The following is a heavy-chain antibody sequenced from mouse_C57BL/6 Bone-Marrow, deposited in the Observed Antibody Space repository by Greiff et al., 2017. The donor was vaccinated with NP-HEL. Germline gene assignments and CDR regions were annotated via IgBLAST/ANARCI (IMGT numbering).Heavy chain of an antibody. V-gene: IGHV1-59*01. CDR3: ARWRNQATYYDAMDY. Sequence: VQLQQPGAELVRPGTSVKLSCKASGYTFTSYWMHWVKPRPGQGLELIGVIAPSDSYTNYNQTFKCKATLTVDTSSSTAYMQISSLTSEDSAVYYCARWRNQATYYDAMDYWGQGTSVTVSS. D-gene: IGHD3-2*02. CDR2: IAPSDSYT. CDR1: GYTFTSYW. J-gene: IGHJ4*01.